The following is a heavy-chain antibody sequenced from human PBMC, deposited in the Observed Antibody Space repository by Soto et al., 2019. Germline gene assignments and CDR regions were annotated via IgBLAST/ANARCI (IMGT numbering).Heavy chain of an antibody. Sequence: PSETLSLTCTVSGGSISSRGYYWSWILHHPGKGLERIGYIYYSGSTYYNPSLKSRVTISVDTSKNQFSLKLSSVTAADTAVYYCARGDDSLYELVALDYWGEGTLVTVSS. J-gene: IGHJ4*02. D-gene: IGHD1-1*01. CDR1: GGSISSRGYY. CDR2: IYYSGST. V-gene: IGHV4-31*03. CDR3: ARGDDSLYELVALDY.